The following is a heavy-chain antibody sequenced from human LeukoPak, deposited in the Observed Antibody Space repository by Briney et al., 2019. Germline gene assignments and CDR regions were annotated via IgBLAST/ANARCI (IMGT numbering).Heavy chain of an antibody. CDR2: IYYSGST. J-gene: IGHJ6*03. CDR1: GGSISSYY. Sequence: SKTLSLTCTVSGGSISSYYWSWIRQPPGKGLEWIGYIYYSGSTNYNPSLKSRVTISVDTSKNQFSLKLISVTAADTAVYYCEREQQLPELNSYYYSMDVWGKGTTVTISS. CDR3: EREQQLPELNSYYYSMDV. D-gene: IGHD6-13*01. V-gene: IGHV4-59*01.